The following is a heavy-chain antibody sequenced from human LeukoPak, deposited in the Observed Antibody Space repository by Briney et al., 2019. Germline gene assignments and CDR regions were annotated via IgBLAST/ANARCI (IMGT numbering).Heavy chain of an antibody. V-gene: IGHV4-61*02. CDR2: IYYSGST. CDR3: ARDHSDTAMAIIAKYAFDI. J-gene: IGHJ3*02. D-gene: IGHD5-18*01. CDR1: VGSISSGSYY. Sequence: PSQTLSLTCTVSVGSISSGSYYWSWIRQPAGKGLEWIGSIYYSGSTYYNPSLKSRVTISVDTSKNQFSLKLSSVTAADTAVYYCARDHSDTAMAIIAKYAFDIWGQGTMVTVSS.